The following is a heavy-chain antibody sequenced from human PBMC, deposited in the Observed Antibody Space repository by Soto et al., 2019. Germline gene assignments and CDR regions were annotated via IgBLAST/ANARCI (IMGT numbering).Heavy chain of an antibody. CDR1: GFTFSNYA. V-gene: IGHV3-23*01. CDR3: AKDQGSSWYEIDF. D-gene: IGHD6-13*01. CDR2: ISGSGGST. Sequence: EVQLLESGGGLVQPGGSLRLSCAASGFTFSNYAVTWVRQAQGKGLEWVSTISGSGGSTYYADSVKGRFTISRDNSKNSLYLQMNSLRAEDTAVYYCAKDQGSSWYEIDFWGQGTLGTVSS. J-gene: IGHJ4*02.